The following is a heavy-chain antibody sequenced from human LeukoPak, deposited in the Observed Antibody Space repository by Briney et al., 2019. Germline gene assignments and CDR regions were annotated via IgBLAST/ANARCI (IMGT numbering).Heavy chain of an antibody. J-gene: IGHJ4*02. CDR3: AKDRSGVSSSSNQFDY. V-gene: IGHV3-23*01. CDR2: ISGSGGST. D-gene: IGHD6-6*01. CDR1: GFTFSSYA. Sequence: PGGSLRLSCAASGFTFSSYAMSWVRQAPGKGLEWVSAISGSGGSTYYADSVKGRFTISRDNSKNTLYLQMNSLRAEDTAVYYCAKDRSGVSSSSNQFDYWGQGTLVTVSS.